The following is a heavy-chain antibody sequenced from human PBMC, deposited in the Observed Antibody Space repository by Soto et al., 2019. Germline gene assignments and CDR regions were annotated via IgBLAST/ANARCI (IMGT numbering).Heavy chain of an antibody. J-gene: IGHJ4*02. Sequence: ASVKVSCKASGYTFNSAGIAWVRQAPGQGLEWMGWISIYTGKTNYAQNLQGRVTMTTDTSTNTAYMELRSLRSDDTAVYFCARDRSPNSGDYGRFDYWGQGSLVTVSS. D-gene: IGHD4-17*01. V-gene: IGHV1-18*01. CDR3: ARDRSPNSGDYGRFDY. CDR1: GYTFNSAG. CDR2: ISIYTGKT.